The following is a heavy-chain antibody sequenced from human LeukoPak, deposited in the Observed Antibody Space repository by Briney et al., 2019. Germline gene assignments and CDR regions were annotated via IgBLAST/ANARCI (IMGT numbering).Heavy chain of an antibody. V-gene: IGHV3-23*01. CDR1: GFTFSSYA. CDR3: AKPGFPYCSSTSCQHFDY. Sequence: GGSLRLSCAASGFTFSSYAMSWVRQAPGKGLEWVSAISGSGGSTYYADSVKGRFTISRDNSKNTLYLQMNSLRAEDTAVYYCAKPGFPYCSSTSCQHFDYWGQGTLVTVSS. D-gene: IGHD2-2*01. CDR2: ISGSGGST. J-gene: IGHJ4*02.